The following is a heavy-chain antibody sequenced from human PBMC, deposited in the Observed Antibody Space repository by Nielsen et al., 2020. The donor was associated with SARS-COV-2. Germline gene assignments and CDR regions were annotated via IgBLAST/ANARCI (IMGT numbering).Heavy chain of an antibody. D-gene: IGHD3-16*02. CDR3: ARFSRDYLWGTYRCDAFDI. Sequence: WIRQPPGKGLEWVSSISSSSSYIYYADSVKGRFTISRDNAKNSLYLQMNSLRAEETAVYYCARFSRDYLWGTYRCDAFDIWGQGTKVTVSS. J-gene: IGHJ3*02. CDR2: ISSSSSYI. V-gene: IGHV3-21*01.